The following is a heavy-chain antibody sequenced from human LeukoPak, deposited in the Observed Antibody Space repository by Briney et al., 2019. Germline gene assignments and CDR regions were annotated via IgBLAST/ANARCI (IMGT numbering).Heavy chain of an antibody. CDR3: AKDALRIVAQRIDY. Sequence: PGGSLRLSCAASGFTFSSFEMTWVRQAPGKGLEWLSYISTSGTTIYYADSVKGRFTISRDNAKNSLYLQMNSLRAEDTAVYYCAKDALRIVAQRIDYWGQGTLVTVSS. D-gene: IGHD6-13*01. CDR1: GFTFSSFE. V-gene: IGHV3-48*03. J-gene: IGHJ4*02. CDR2: ISTSGTTI.